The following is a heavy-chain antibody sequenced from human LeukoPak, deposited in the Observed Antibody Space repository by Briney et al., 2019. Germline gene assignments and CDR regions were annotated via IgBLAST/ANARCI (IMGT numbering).Heavy chain of an antibody. D-gene: IGHD5-18*01. CDR2: ISYDGSNK. Sequence: GGSLRLSCAASGFTFSSYGMHWVRQAPGKGLEWVAVISYDGSNKYYADSVKGRFTISRDNSKNTLYLQMNSLRAEDTAVYYCAKDSGGYTYVFDYWGQGTLVTVSS. CDR1: GFTFSSYG. V-gene: IGHV3-30*18. J-gene: IGHJ4*02. CDR3: AKDSGGYTYVFDY.